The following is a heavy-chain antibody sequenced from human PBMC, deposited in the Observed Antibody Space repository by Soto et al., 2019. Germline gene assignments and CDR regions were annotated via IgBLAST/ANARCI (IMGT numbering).Heavy chain of an antibody. CDR3: ARVAYGSGSYN. CDR2: IYYSENT. J-gene: IGHJ4*02. D-gene: IGHD3-10*01. V-gene: IGHV4-30-4*02. CDR1: GVSISSGDYY. Sequence: SETLSLTCTVSGVSISSGDYYWSWIRQTPGKGLEWIGYIYYSENTYYNPSLKSRAAISGDTSKNQFSLKLSSVTAADTAVYYCARVAYGSGSYNWGQGTLVTVSS.